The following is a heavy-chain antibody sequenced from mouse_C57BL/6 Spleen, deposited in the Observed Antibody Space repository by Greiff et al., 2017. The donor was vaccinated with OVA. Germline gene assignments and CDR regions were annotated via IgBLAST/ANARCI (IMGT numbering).Heavy chain of an antibody. CDR2: ISDGGSYT. J-gene: IGHJ2*01. CDR1: GFTFSSYA. V-gene: IGHV5-4*01. Sequence: EVKLVESGGGLVKPGGSLKLSCAASGFTFSSYAMSWVRQTPEKRLEWVATISDGGSYTYYPDNVKGRFTISRDNAKNNLYLQMSHLKSEDTAMYYCARDPIYYGYGGYFDYWGQGTTLTVSS. D-gene: IGHD2-2*01. CDR3: ARDPIYYGYGGYFDY.